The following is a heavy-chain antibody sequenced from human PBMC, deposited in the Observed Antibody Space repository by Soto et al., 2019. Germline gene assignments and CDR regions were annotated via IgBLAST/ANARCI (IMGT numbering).Heavy chain of an antibody. CDR2: VIPIFGTP. Sequence: QVQLVQSGAEVKQPGSSVKVSCKSSGGTFGSYAISWVQQAPGQGLEWMGGVIPIFGTPHYAQKFHGRVTITADIPTSTASLELSSLKSADTAVYYCAKIRWTISLQEEDSLWGQGTLVSVSS. CDR3: AKIRWTISLQEEDSL. D-gene: IGHD2-15*01. V-gene: IGHV1-69*06. J-gene: IGHJ4*02. CDR1: GGTFGSYA.